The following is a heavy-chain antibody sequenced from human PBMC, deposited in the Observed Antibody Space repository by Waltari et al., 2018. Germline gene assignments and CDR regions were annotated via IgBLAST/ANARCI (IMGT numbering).Heavy chain of an antibody. CDR2: IYYSGRP. Sequence: QVQLQESGPGLVKPSQTLSLTCTVSGGSISSDGYYWSWIRQHPGKGLEWIGYIYYSGRPYYNPSLKSRVTISVDTSKNQFSLKLSSVTAADTAVYYCARDLSGHMAYVDVWGKGTTVTVSS. V-gene: IGHV4-31*03. CDR1: GGSISSDGYY. D-gene: IGHD2-21*01. J-gene: IGHJ6*03. CDR3: ARDLSGHMAYVDV.